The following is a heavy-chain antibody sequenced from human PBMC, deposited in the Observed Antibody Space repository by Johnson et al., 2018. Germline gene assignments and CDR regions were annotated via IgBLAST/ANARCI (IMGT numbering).Heavy chain of an antibody. CDR3: AKTKLPYYDSSGYYYAEYFQH. CDR2: ISYDGSNK. Sequence: QVQLVESGGGVVQPGRSLRLSCAASGFTFSSYGMHWVRQAPGKGLEWEAVISYDGSNKYYADSVKGRFTISRDNSKNTLYLQMNSLRAEETAVYYCAKTKLPYYDSSGYYYAEYFQHWGQGTLVTVSS. J-gene: IGHJ1*01. V-gene: IGHV3-30*18. D-gene: IGHD3-22*01. CDR1: GFTFSSYG.